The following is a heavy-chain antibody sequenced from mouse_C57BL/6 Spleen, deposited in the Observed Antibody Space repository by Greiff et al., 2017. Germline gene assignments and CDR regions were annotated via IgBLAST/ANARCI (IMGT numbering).Heavy chain of an antibody. J-gene: IGHJ2*01. CDR2: IYPGDGDT. CDR1: GYAFSSSW. CDR3: ARGYYSKGDY. Sequence: VQLQQSGPELVKPGASVKISCKASGYAFSSSWMNWVKQRPGKGLEWIGRIYPGDGDTNYNGKFKGKATLTADKSSSTAYMQLSSLTSEDSAVYFCARGYYSKGDYWGQGTTLTVSS. V-gene: IGHV1-82*01. D-gene: IGHD2-5*01.